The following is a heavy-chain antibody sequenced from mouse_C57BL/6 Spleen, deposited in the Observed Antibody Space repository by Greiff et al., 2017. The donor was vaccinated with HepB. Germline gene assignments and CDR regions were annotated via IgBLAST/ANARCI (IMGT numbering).Heavy chain of an antibody. CDR1: GFTFSDYG. CDR2: ISSGSSTI. Sequence: EVKLVESGGGLVKPGGSLKLSCAASGFTFSDYGMHWVRQAPEKGLEWVAYISSGSSTIYYADTVKGRFTISRDNAKNTLFLQMTSLRSEDTAMYYCARVYYGNYGDYFDYWGQGTTLTVSS. CDR3: ARVYYGNYGDYFDY. J-gene: IGHJ2*01. V-gene: IGHV5-17*01. D-gene: IGHD2-1*01.